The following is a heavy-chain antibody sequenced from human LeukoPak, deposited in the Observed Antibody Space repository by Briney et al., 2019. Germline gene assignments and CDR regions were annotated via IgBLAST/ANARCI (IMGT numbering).Heavy chain of an antibody. V-gene: IGHV3-48*03. CDR3: AELGITMIGGV. CDR2: ISSSGSTM. J-gene: IGHJ6*04. Sequence: GGSLRLSCAASGFTFSSYEMNWVRQAPGKGLEWVSYISSSGSTMYYADSVKGRFTISRDNAKNSLYLQMNSLRAEDTAVYYCAELGITMIGGVWGKGTTVTISS. D-gene: IGHD3-10*02. CDR1: GFTFSSYE.